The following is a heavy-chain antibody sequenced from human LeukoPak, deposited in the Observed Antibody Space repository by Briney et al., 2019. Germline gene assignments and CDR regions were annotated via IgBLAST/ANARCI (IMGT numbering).Heavy chain of an antibody. J-gene: IGHJ3*01. CDR2: ITADNFNT. Sequence: ASVKVSCKASGYTFNSYPLTWVRQAPGVGFEWVGWITADNFNTNYAQKFQGRVTLTKETSTNTAYMEMRNLMSDDTAVYYCARVRTPFGVVASPDALDVWGQGTAVTVSS. D-gene: IGHD3-3*01. CDR3: ARVRTPFGVVASPDALDV. V-gene: IGHV1-18*01. CDR1: GYTFNSYP.